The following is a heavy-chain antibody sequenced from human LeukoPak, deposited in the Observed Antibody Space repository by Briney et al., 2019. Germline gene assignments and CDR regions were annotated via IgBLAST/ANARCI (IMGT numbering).Heavy chain of an antibody. CDR3: TRGPTQQWVYYGMDV. CDR2: IRSKGYGGTT. V-gene: IGHV3-49*04. D-gene: IGHD5-18*01. J-gene: IGHJ6*02. CDR1: GFTFGDHA. Sequence: HAGGSLRLSCTTSGFTFGDHAMSWVRQAPGKGLEWVGFIRSKGYGGTTEYAASVKGRFAISRDDSISIAYLQMSSLKTEDTAVYYCTRGPTQQWVYYGMDVWGQGTTVIVSS.